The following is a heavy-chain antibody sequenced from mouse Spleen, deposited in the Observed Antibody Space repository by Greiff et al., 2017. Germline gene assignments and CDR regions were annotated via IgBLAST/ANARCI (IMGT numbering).Heavy chain of an antibody. CDR1: GFTFSSYA. J-gene: IGHJ4*01. CDR2: ISSGGSYT. V-gene: IGHV5-9-1*01. D-gene: IGHD1-1*01. Sequence: EVMLVESGGGLVKPGGSLKLSCAASGFTFSSYAMSWVRQTPEKRLEWVATISSGGSYTYYPDSVKGRFTISRDNAKNTLYLQMSSLRSEDTAMYYCARYYYGSSYAMDYWGQGTSVTVSS. CDR3: ARYYYGSSYAMDY.